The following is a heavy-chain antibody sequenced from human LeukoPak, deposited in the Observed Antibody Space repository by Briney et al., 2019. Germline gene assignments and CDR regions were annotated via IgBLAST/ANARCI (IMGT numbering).Heavy chain of an antibody. D-gene: IGHD2-8*01. CDR2: ISYDGNA. J-gene: IGHJ1*01. CDR1: GGSVSSSKYL. CDR3: AGLGVMVLVYQSES. Sequence: NPSETLSLTCAVSGGSVSSSKYLWGWIRQPPGKELEWIGSISYDGNADYNPSLRSRVTLSVDTSKDQFSLRLTSMTVADSAVYYCAGLGVMVLVYQSESWGQGTPVIVSS. V-gene: IGHV4-39*01.